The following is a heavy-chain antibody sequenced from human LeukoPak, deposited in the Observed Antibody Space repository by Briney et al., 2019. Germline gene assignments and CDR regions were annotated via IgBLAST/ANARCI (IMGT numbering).Heavy chain of an antibody. CDR1: GGTFSSYA. J-gene: IGHJ3*02. CDR2: IIPILGIA. D-gene: IGHD5-12*01. V-gene: IGHV1-69*04. CDR3: ARARYSGYDFLLGAFDI. Sequence: SVKVSCKASGGTFSSYAISWVRQAPGQGLEWMGRIIPILGIANYGQKFQGRVTITADKSTSTAYMELSSLRSEDTAVYYCARARYSGYDFLLGAFDIWGQGTMVTVSS.